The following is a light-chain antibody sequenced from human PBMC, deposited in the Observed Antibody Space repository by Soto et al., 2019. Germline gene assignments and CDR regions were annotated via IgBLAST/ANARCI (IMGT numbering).Light chain of an antibody. J-gene: IGKJ3*01. CDR3: QQSYTTPRT. CDR2: DAS. Sequence: DIQMTQSPSSLSASVGDRVTITCRGSQSVSTYLNWYQEKPGKAPKFLIYDASNLQSGVPSRFSGSGSGTDFTLTISSLQPEDFATYYCQQSYTTPRTFGLGTKVDIK. V-gene: IGKV1-39*01. CDR1: QSVSTY.